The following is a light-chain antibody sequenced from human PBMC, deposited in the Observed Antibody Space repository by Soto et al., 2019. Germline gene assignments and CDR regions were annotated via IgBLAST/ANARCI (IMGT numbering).Light chain of an antibody. J-gene: IGKJ2*01. CDR1: QSLLHGNGYNY. V-gene: IGKV2-28*01. CDR3: MQALHTPPWYI. CDR2: LGS. Sequence: DIAVTQSPLSLPVSPGEPASISCRSSQSLLHGNGYNYLDWYLQKPGQSPQLLIYLGSYRASGVPDRFSGSGSGTDFTLEISRVEAEDVGIYYCMQALHTPPWYIFGQGTKLEIK.